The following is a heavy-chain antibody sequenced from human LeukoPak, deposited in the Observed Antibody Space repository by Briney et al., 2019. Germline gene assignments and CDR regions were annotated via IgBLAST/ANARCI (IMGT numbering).Heavy chain of an antibody. J-gene: IGHJ3*02. Sequence: GESLKISCKDSGYSFTSYWIVWVRQMPGKGLECMGIIYPGDSDTRYSPSFQGQVTISADKSISTAYLQWSSLKASDTAMYYCARTDSSGFDAFDIWGQGTMVTVSS. CDR2: IYPGDSDT. CDR3: ARTDSSGFDAFDI. D-gene: IGHD3-22*01. CDR1: GYSFTSYW. V-gene: IGHV5-51*01.